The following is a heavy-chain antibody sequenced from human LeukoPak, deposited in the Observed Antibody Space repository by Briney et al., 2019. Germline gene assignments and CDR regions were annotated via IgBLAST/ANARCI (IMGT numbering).Heavy chain of an antibody. D-gene: IGHD2-15*01. V-gene: IGHV4-31*03. J-gene: IGHJ6*02. CDR1: GGSISSGGYY. Sequence: SETLSLTCTVSGGSISSGGYYWSWIRQHPGKGLEWIGYIYYSGSTYYNPSLKSRVTISVDTSKNQFSLKLSSVTAADTAVYYCARDSHTPVAHYYYGMDVWGRGTTVTVSS. CDR2: IYYSGST. CDR3: ARDSHTPVAHYYYGMDV.